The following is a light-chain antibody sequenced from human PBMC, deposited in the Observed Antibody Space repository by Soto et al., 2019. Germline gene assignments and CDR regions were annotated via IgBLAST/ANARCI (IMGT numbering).Light chain of an antibody. Sequence: EVVLTQSPATLSLSPGERATLSCRASQSVGTYLVWYQQKHGQPPSLLIYDASNRATDVPVRFSGSGSGTDFTLTISSLEPEDVAVYYCQQRNSWTITFCQGTRLEIK. CDR2: DAS. CDR1: QSVGTY. J-gene: IGKJ5*01. CDR3: QQRNSWTIT. V-gene: IGKV3-11*01.